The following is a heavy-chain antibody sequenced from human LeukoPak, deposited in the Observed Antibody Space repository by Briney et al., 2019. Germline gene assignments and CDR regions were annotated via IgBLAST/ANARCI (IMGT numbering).Heavy chain of an antibody. CDR1: GFTFSSYA. V-gene: IGHV3-30-3*01. CDR3: AKDQGDYASYFDY. CDR2: ISYDGSNK. J-gene: IGHJ4*02. Sequence: GRSLRLSCAASGFTFSSYAMHWVRQAPGKGLEWVAVISYDGSNKYYADSVKGRFTISRDNSKNTLYLQMNSLRAEDTAIYYCAKDQGDYASYFDYWGQGTLVTVSS. D-gene: IGHD4-17*01.